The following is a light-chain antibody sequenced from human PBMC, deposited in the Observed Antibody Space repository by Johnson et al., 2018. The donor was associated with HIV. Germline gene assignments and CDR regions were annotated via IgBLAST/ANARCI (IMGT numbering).Light chain of an antibody. V-gene: IGLV1-51*01. CDR2: DNN. CDR1: SSNIGNNY. CDR3: GTWDSSLSAGPYV. Sequence: QSVLTQPPSVSAAPGQKVTISCSGSSSNIGNNYVSWYQQLPGTAPKLLIYDNNKRPSGIPDLFSGSKSGTSATLGIPGLQTGDEADDYCGTWDSSLSAGPYVFGTGTKVTVL. J-gene: IGLJ1*01.